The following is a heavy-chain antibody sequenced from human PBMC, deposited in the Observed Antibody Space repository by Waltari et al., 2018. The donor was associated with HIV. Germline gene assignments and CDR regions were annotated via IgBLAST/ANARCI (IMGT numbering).Heavy chain of an antibody. Sequence: QVQLVESGGGVVQPGGSLRVCWAASGVTFNTYGIHWVRQAPGKGLEWVTVIGHDGSAKFYADSVKGRFTISRDNSKNTMYLQMNSLRAEDAAVYYCAREGYDYPNLYWHFDLWGRGTQVTVSS. CDR1: GVTFNTYG. V-gene: IGHV3-30*03. D-gene: IGHD3-16*01. CDR3: AREGYDYPNLYWHFDL. J-gene: IGHJ2*01. CDR2: IGHDGSAK.